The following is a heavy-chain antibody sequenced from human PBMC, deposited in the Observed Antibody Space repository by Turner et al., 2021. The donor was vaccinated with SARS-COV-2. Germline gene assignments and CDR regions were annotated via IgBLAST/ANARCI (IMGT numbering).Heavy chain of an antibody. CDR2: ISSSSSYI. D-gene: IGHD3-22*01. V-gene: IGHV3-21*01. CDR1: GFTFSSYS. Sequence: EVQLVESGGGLVKPGGSLRLSCAASGFTFSSYSMNWVRQAPGKGLECVSSISSSSSYIYYADSVKGRFTISRDNAKNSLYLQMNSLRAEDTAVYYCARARWHYYDSSGYYPDAFDIWGQGTMVTVSS. CDR3: ARARWHYYDSSGYYPDAFDI. J-gene: IGHJ3*02.